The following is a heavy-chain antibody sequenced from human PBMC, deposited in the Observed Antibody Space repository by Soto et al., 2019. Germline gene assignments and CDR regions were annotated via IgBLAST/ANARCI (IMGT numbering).Heavy chain of an antibody. J-gene: IGHJ4*02. D-gene: IGHD1-26*01. CDR2: INSDGRST. V-gene: IGHV3-74*01. CDR3: ARDSGSYADY. CDR1: GFTFSSYW. Sequence: EVQLVESGGGLVQPGGSLRLSCAASGFTFSSYWMHWVRQAPGKGLVWVSRINSDGRSTDYADSVKGRFTISRDNTKNTLYLQMNSLRDEDTAVYYCARDSGSYADYWGQGTLVTVSS.